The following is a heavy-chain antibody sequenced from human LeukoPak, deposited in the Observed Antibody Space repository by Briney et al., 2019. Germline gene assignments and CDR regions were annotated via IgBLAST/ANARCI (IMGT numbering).Heavy chain of an antibody. CDR3: ASTPGKDYYYGSRLD. CDR1: AITGNIKY. CDR2: IYSSGSA. V-gene: IGHV3-66*01. J-gene: IGHJ4*02. D-gene: IGHD3-10*01. Sequence: GGSLRLSCAASAITGNIKYMTWVRQAPGKGLEWVSVIYSSGSAYYADSVKGRFTISRDNSKNTLYLQMNSLRAEDTAVYYCASTPGKDYYYGSRLDWGQGTLVTVSS.